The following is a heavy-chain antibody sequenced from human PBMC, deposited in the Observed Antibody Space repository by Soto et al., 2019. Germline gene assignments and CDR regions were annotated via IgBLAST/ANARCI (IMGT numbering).Heavy chain of an antibody. J-gene: IGHJ4*02. Sequence: EVQLLEFGGGLVRPGGSLRLSCAASGFIFSSYAMHWVRQAPGKGLEWVSGISGHGGDIYYADSVKGRFTISRDTATGTLYLQMDSLRADDTAVYYCAREDGGGPFDFWGQGTLVTVSS. V-gene: IGHV3-23*01. CDR3: AREDGGGPFDF. CDR1: GFIFSSYA. CDR2: ISGHGGDI. D-gene: IGHD2-15*01.